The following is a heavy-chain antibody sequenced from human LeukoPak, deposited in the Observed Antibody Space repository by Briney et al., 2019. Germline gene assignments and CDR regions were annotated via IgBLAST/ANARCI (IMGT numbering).Heavy chain of an antibody. CDR3: ARERSGSLLWFGELLTPNYYGYYFDY. CDR1: GGSISSHF. CDR2: IFYSGTT. Sequence: RSETLSLTCTVSGGSISSHFWSWIRQPPGKGLEWIGYIFYSGTTKYNPSLRSRVTISADTSKNQFSLKLSSVTAADTAVYYCARERSGSLLWFGELLTPNYYGYYFDYWGQGTLVTVSS. V-gene: IGHV4-59*11. D-gene: IGHD3-10*01. J-gene: IGHJ4*02.